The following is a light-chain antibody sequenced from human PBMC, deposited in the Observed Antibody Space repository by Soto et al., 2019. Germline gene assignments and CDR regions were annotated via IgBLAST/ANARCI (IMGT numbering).Light chain of an antibody. CDR2: VAS. J-gene: IGKJ5*01. Sequence: DIQLTHSPSFLSASVGDRVTITCRASQGINNYLAWYQQKPGKAPNLLIYVASTLQSGVPSRFSGSGSGTEFTLTISSLQPEDLGTYYCQQLFSFPPTFGQGTRLEIK. CDR1: QGINNY. V-gene: IGKV1-9*01. CDR3: QQLFSFPPT.